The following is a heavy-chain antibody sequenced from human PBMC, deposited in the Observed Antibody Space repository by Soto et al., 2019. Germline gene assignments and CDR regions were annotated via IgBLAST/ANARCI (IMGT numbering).Heavy chain of an antibody. V-gene: IGHV4-59*01. Sequence: KPSETLSLTCTVSGGSINNYYWTWIRQPPGKGLEWIGYVYHTGSTNYNPSLKGRVTISIDTSKNQFSLKLNAVTAADTAVYYYDGGGYPVDSWGQGTLVTVSS. CDR2: VYHTGST. D-gene: IGHD3-22*01. CDR3: DGGGYPVDS. CDR1: GGSINNYY. J-gene: IGHJ5*01.